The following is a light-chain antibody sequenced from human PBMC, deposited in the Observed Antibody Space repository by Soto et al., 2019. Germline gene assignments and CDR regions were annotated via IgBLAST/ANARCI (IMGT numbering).Light chain of an antibody. CDR1: SSDVGGYNS. J-gene: IGLJ3*02. Sequence: QSVLTQPRSVSGSPGQSVTISCTGTSSDVGGYNSVSWYQQYPGKAPKLMIYDVSKRPSGVPDRFSGSKSGNAASLTISGLQAADEADYYCCSYAGTYTWVFGGGTKLTVL. V-gene: IGLV2-11*01. CDR3: CSYAGTYTWV. CDR2: DVS.